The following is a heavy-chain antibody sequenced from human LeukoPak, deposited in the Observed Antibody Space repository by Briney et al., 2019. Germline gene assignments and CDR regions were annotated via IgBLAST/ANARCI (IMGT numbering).Heavy chain of an antibody. CDR2: MYTAGTT. D-gene: IGHD4-17*01. J-gene: IGHJ4*02. Sequence: GGSLRLSCAASAFTVSSTYMTWVRQAPGKGLEWVSVMYTAGTTYYADSVKGRFTVSRDSSKNTLNLLMNTLRVEDTAVYYCARAGTVTALDYWGQGTLVIVSS. CDR3: ARAGTVTALDY. V-gene: IGHV3-53*01. CDR1: AFTVSSTY.